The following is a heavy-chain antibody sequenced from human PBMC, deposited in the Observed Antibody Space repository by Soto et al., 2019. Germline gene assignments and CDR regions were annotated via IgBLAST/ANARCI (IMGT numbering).Heavy chain of an antibody. CDR2: IIPISETT. Sequence: QVQLVQSGAEVKKPGSSVKVSCKASGGTFSSYAISWVRQAPGQVLEWMGGIIPISETTNYAQKFQGRVTTTADESKSTAYMERSSLRSEDTAVYYCARSQGSSTSLEIYYYYCYGMDGWGQGTTVTVSS. J-gene: IGHJ6*02. CDR1: GGTFSSYA. V-gene: IGHV1-69*01. CDR3: ARSQGSSTSLEIYYYYCYGMDG. D-gene: IGHD2-2*01.